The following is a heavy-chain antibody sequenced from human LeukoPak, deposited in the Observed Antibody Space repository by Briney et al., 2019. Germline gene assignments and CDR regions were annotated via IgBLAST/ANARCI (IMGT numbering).Heavy chain of an antibody. V-gene: IGHV3-30-3*01. CDR2: ISYDGSNK. D-gene: IGHD1-26*01. J-gene: IGHJ4*02. Sequence: PGRSLRLSCAASGFTFSSYAMHWVRQAPGKGLEWVAVISYDGSNKYYADSVKGRFTISRDNSKNTLYLQMNSLRAEDTAVYYCARADDLGSYPGYFDYWGQGTLVTVSS. CDR3: ARADDLGSYPGYFDY. CDR1: GFTFSSYA.